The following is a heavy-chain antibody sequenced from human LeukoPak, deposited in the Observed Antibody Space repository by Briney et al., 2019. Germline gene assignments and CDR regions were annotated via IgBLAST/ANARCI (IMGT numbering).Heavy chain of an antibody. CDR2: ISSNSYI. Sequence: PGGSLRLSCAASGFTFSNYNMNWVRQAPGKGLEWVSSISSNSYIYYADSVKGRFTISRDNAKNSLYLQMNSLRAEDTALYYCARERIEAAGTQLFDASDIWGQGTMVTVSS. CDR1: GFTFSNYN. V-gene: IGHV3-21*01. J-gene: IGHJ3*02. CDR3: ARERIEAAGTQLFDASDI. D-gene: IGHD6-13*01.